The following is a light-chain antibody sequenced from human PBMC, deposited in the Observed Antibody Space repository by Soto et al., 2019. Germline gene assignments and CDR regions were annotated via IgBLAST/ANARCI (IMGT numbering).Light chain of an antibody. CDR3: HQYNNWPPS. Sequence: EPVLTPSPATLSVSPGERATLSCRASQRVSTNLAWYQQKPGQSPRLLIYRASTRATDIPARFSGSGSGTEFTLTISSLQSEDFAVYYCHQYNNWPPSFGGGTKVDIK. V-gene: IGKV3-15*01. J-gene: IGKJ4*01. CDR1: QRVSTN. CDR2: RAS.